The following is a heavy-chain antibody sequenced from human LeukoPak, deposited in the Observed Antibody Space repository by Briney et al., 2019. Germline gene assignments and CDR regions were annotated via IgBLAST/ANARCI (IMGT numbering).Heavy chain of an antibody. D-gene: IGHD1/OR15-1a*01. CDR2: IKPDGSQI. CDR3: ASGNSFDS. V-gene: IGHV3-7*03. CDR1: GFTFSNTW. J-gene: IGHJ4*02. Sequence: GGSLRLSCRASGFTFSNTWMSWVRQAPGKRLECVSNIKPDGSQIFYGASVTGRFTISRDNSDNSLFLQMNSLRAEDTAVYYCASGNSFDSWGQGTLVTVSS.